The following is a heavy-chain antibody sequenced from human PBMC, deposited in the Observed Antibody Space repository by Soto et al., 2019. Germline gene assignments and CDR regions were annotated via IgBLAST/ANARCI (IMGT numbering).Heavy chain of an antibody. J-gene: IGHJ4*02. CDR1: GFTVSINY. CDR2: IYSGGST. Sequence: EVQLVESGGGLVQPGGSLRLACAASGFTVSINYMSWVRQAPGKGLEWVSVIYSGGSTYYADSVKGRFTISRHNSKNTLYLQMNSLRAEDTAVYYCARDLGAAAGTSYSGQGTLVTVSS. D-gene: IGHD6-13*01. V-gene: IGHV3-53*04. CDR3: ARDLGAAAGTSY.